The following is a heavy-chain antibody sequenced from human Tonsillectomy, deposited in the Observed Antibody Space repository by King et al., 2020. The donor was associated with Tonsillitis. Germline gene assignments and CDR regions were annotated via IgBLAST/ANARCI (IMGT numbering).Heavy chain of an antibody. J-gene: IGHJ3*02. CDR1: GGSISSGDYY. CDR2: IYYSGST. Sequence: VQLQESGPGLVKPSQTLSLTCTVSGGSISSGDYYWSWLRQPPGKGLEWIGYIYYSGSTYYNPSLKSRVTLSVDTSKNQISLKLSPVTAADTAVYYCAREDYDILTGYYINAFDIWGQGTMVTVSS. D-gene: IGHD3-9*01. V-gene: IGHV4-30-4*01. CDR3: AREDYDILTGYYINAFDI.